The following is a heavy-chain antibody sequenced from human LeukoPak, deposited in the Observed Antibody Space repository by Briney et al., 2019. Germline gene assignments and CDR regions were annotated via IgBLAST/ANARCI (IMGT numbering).Heavy chain of an antibody. Sequence: PSETLSLTCTVCGGSISSYYWSLIRQPPGKGLEWIGYIYYSGSTNYNPSLKSRVTISVDTSKNQFSLKLSSVTAADTAVYYCARHRSGWLDAFDIWGQGTMVTVSS. CDR2: IYYSGST. CDR3: ARHRSGWLDAFDI. CDR1: GGSISSYY. D-gene: IGHD6-19*01. V-gene: IGHV4-59*08. J-gene: IGHJ3*02.